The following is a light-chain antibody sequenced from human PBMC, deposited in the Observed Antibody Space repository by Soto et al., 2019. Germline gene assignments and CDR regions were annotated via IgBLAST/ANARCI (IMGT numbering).Light chain of an antibody. CDR2: DVS. J-gene: IGLJ1*01. V-gene: IGLV2-11*01. CDR1: SSDVGGYNN. CDR3: CSYAGSYTFV. Sequence: QSALTQPRSVSGSPGQSVTISCTGTSSDVGGYNNVSWYQQYPGKAPKLMIYDVSTRPSGVPDRFSGSKSGNTASLTISGLQAEDEADYYCCSYAGSYTFVFGTGTKLTVL.